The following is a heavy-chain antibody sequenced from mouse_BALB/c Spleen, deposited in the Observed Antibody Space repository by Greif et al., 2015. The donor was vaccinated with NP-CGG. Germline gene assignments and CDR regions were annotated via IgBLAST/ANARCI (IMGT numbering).Heavy chain of an antibody. V-gene: IGHV14-4*02. D-gene: IGHD2-3*01. J-gene: IGHJ2*02. CDR3: NACDGYYFDY. CDR2: IDPENGDT. CDR1: GFNIKDYY. Sequence: VQLQQSGAELVRSGASVKLSCTASGFNIKDYYMHWVKQRPEQGLEWIGWIDPENGDTEYAPKFQGKATMTADTSSNSAYLLLSSLTSEDTAFYYCNACDGYYFDYWGQGTSLTVSS.